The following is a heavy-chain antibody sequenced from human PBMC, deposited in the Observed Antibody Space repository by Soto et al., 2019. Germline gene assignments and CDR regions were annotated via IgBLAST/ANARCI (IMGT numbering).Heavy chain of an antibody. J-gene: IGHJ6*02. V-gene: IGHV4-59*01. D-gene: IGHD3-10*01. CDR3: AXDSGRRNDYYYYYGMDV. CDR2: IYYSEST. CDR1: GGSISSYY. Sequence: SETLSLTCTVSGGSISSYYWSWIRQPPGKGLEWIGYIYYSESTNYNPSLKSRVTISVDTSKNQFSLKLSSVTAADTVVYYCAXDSGRRNDYYYYYGMDVWGQGTTVTVSS.